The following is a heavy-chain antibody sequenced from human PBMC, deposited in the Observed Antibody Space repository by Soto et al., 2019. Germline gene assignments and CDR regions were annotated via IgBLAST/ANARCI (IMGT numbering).Heavy chain of an antibody. CDR2: IIPIFGTA. D-gene: IGHD5-12*01. V-gene: IGHV1-69*12. Sequence: QVQLVQSGAEVKKPGSSVKVSCKASGGTFSSYAISWVRQAPGQGLEWMGGIIPIFGTANYAQKFQGRVTITADASTSTAHRELSSLRSEDTAVYYCAKRRDGYNRYWYFDLWGRGTLVTVSS. J-gene: IGHJ2*01. CDR1: GGTFSSYA. CDR3: AKRRDGYNRYWYFDL.